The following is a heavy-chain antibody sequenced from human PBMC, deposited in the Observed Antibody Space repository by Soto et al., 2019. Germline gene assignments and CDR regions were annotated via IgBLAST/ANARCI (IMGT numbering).Heavy chain of an antibody. J-gene: IGHJ4*02. V-gene: IGHV3-48*03. Sequence: EVQLVESGGDLVQPGGSLRLSCVASGFTFSNYEMNWVRQAPGKGLEWVSHISSGGTSIYYADSVKGRFTISRDNVWSSLYLQMNSLRDDDTAVYYCARENYGDAFDFWGQGTLVTVSS. CDR2: ISSGGTSI. CDR3: ARENYGDAFDF. CDR1: GFTFSNYE. D-gene: IGHD4-17*01.